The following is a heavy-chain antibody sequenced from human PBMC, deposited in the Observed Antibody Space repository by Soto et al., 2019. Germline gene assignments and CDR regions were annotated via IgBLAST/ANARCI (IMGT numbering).Heavy chain of an antibody. V-gene: IGHV4-59*01. Sequence: QVQLQESGPGLVKPSETLSLSCTVSGGSIKDYYWNWIRQPPGKGLEWIGYIYSSGTTHYNPSLKSRVTISVDTSQNHFSLRLTSVTAADTAIYYCVRESILLLGAFDIWGQGTVVTVSS. CDR2: IYSSGTT. D-gene: IGHD3-10*01. CDR3: VRESILLLGAFDI. J-gene: IGHJ3*02. CDR1: GGSIKDYY.